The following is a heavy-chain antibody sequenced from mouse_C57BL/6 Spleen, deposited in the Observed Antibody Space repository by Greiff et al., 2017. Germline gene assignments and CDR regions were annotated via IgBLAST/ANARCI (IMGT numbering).Heavy chain of an antibody. V-gene: IGHV1-50*01. J-gene: IGHJ2*01. CDR3: ARWGDVYYWYYCDY. D-gene: IGHD2-3*01. CDR2: IDPSDSYT. CDR1: GYTFTSYW. Sequence: QVQLQQPGAELVKPGASVKLSCKASGYTFTSYWVQWVKQRPGQGLEWIGEIDPSDSYTNYNQKFKGKATLTVDTSSSTPYRQLSSLTSEASAVYYCARWGDVYYWYYCDYWGQGPTLTVSS.